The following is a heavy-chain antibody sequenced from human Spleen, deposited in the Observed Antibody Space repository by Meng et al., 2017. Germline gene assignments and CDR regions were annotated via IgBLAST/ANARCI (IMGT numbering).Heavy chain of an antibody. J-gene: IGHJ4*02. Sequence: QVQLGESGGGVVKPGGSRRLSCAASGFTFSDYYMSWIRQAPGKGLEWISYISTSGNTIYYTDSVKGRFAISRDNAKNSLYLQMSSLRAEDTAVYYCARGFNGGNSGAFGYWGQGTLVTVSS. D-gene: IGHD4-23*01. CDR2: ISTSGNTI. CDR3: ARGFNGGNSGAFGY. V-gene: IGHV3-11*01. CDR1: GFTFSDYY.